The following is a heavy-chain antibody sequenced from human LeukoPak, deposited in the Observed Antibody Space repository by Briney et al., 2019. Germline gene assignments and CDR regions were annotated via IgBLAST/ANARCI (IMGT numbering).Heavy chain of an antibody. CDR3: ARVGYTDTWYSSPPFDY. J-gene: IGHJ4*02. V-gene: IGHV3-30*03. D-gene: IGHD2-15*01. Sequence: GGSLRLSCAASGFTFSSYAMHWVRQAPGKGLEWVALISYVESNKYYADSVKGRFTISRDNSKNTLYLQMNSLRAEDTAVYYCARVGYTDTWYSSPPFDYWGQGTLVTVSS. CDR1: GFTFSSYA. CDR2: ISYVESNK.